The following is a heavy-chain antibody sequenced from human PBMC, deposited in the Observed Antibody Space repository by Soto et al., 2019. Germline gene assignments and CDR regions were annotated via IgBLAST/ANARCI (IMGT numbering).Heavy chain of an antibody. J-gene: IGHJ4*02. Sequence: QVQLVQSGAEVKKPGASVKVSCKASGYTFTSYGISWVRQAPGQGLEWMGWISAYNGNTNYAQKLQGRVTMTTDTSTSTAYMGRRGLRSDDPAVYYWARAGGEGGWSGWDFDYWGQGTLVTVPS. CDR3: ARAGGEGGWSGWDFDY. CDR2: ISAYNGNT. CDR1: GYTFTSYG. D-gene: IGHD6-19*01. V-gene: IGHV1-18*01.